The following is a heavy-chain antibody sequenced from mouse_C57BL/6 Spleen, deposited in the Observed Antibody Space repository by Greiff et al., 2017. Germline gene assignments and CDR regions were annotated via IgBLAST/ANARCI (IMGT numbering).Heavy chain of an antibody. CDR3: ARGATVVQSLDY. D-gene: IGHD1-1*01. Sequence: QVQLQQPGAELVRPGSSVKLSCKASGYTFTSYWMHWVKQRPIQGLEWIGNIDPSDSETHYNQKFKDKATLTVDKSSSTAYMQLSSLTSEDSAVYYGARGATVVQSLDYWGQGTTLTVSS. CDR2: IDPSDSET. V-gene: IGHV1-52*01. J-gene: IGHJ2*01. CDR1: GYTFTSYW.